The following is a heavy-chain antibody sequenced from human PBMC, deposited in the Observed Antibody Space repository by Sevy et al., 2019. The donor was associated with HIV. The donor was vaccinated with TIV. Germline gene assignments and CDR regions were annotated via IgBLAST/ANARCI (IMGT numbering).Heavy chain of an antibody. CDR3: ARGRPLSAFDSSGYFFDS. J-gene: IGHJ4*02. D-gene: IGHD3-22*01. CDR2: IHHSGST. CDR1: GASFRNVY. V-gene: IGHV4-34*01. Sequence: SETLSLTCAVYGASFRNVYWSWIRQSPGKALEWIGEIHHSGSTNFNPSLESRVTMSEDKSKSQFSLNLRSVTAADTAVYYCARGRPLSAFDSSGYFFDSWGPGTLVTVSS.